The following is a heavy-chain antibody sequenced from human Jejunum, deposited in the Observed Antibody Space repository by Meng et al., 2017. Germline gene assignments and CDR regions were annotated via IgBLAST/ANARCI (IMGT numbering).Heavy chain of an antibody. D-gene: IGHD1-26*01. J-gene: IGHJ4*02. CDR3: ARDHMGSLDY. Sequence: VPLQGSGPGLVRPSQTLSLICSVSGGSVSSAGYQWSWIRQPPGKGLEWIGYASTNYNPSLKSRVTISVDTSKNQFSLRLTSVTAADTAVYYCARDHMGSLDYWGQGILVTVSS. CDR1: GGSVSSAGYQ. CDR2: AST. V-gene: IGHV4-61*08.